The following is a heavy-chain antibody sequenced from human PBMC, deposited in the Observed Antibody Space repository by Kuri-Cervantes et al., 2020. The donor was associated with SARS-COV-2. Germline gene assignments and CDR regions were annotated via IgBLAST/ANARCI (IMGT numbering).Heavy chain of an antibody. Sequence: GESLKISCAASGFSVSSNYMSWVRQGPGKGLEWVSVLYSSGSTFYADSVKGRFIISRDNSKNTLYLQMNSLRAGDTAVYYCARVDDSGYYGMDVWGQGTTVTVSS. V-gene: IGHV3-53*01. CDR2: LYSSGST. D-gene: IGHD3-16*01. CDR1: GFSVSSNY. CDR3: ARVDDSGYYGMDV. J-gene: IGHJ6*02.